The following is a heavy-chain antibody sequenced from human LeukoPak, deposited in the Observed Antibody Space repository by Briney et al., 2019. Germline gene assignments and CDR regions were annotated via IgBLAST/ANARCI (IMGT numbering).Heavy chain of an antibody. D-gene: IGHD6-13*01. CDR3: ARVGREQQLVPYYYYYYMDV. Sequence: GGSLRLSCAASGFTISSNYMSWVRQAPGKWLEWVSVIYSGGSTYYADSVKGRFTISRDNSKNTLYLQMNSLRAEDTAVYYCARVGREQQLVPYYYYYYMDVWGKGTTVTVSS. CDR2: IYSGGST. V-gene: IGHV3-66*02. CDR1: GFTISSNY. J-gene: IGHJ6*03.